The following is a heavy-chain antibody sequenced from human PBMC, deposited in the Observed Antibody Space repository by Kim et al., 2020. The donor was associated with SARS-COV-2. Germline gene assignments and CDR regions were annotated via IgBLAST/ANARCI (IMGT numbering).Heavy chain of an antibody. V-gene: IGHV3-48*02. J-gene: IGHJ4*02. CDR3: ARDHEHAFDY. Sequence: GGSLRLSCADSGFTFSAFSMNWVRQPPGKGLEWVSYISRDSRSIKYADSVEGRFTISRANARNSLYLQMNSLTDEDTAVYYCARDHEHAFDYWDQETLVT. CDR2: ISRDSRSI. CDR1: GFTFSAFS.